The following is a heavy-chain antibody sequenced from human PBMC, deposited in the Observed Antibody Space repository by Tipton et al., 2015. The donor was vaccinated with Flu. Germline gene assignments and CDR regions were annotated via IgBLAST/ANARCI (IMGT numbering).Heavy chain of an antibody. J-gene: IGHJ4*02. CDR3: ARTRGGYCTSSSCYADYFDY. CDR1: DFAFSGYW. CDR2: IKPDGSEQ. V-gene: IGHV3-7*01. Sequence: SLRLSCAASDFAFSGYWMSWVRQVPGKGLEWVANIKPDGSEQSYVDSVKGRFIIARDNAKNSLHLQMNSLRAEDTAVYYCARTRGGYCTSSSCYADYFDYWGQGTLVTVSS. D-gene: IGHD2-2*01.